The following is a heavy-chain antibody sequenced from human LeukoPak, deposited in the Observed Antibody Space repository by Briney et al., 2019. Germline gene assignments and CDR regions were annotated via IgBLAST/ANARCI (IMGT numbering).Heavy chain of an antibody. CDR2: ISTNGST. D-gene: IGHD5-18*01. J-gene: IGHJ4*02. CDR1: VASISNYY. V-gene: IGHV4-4*09. CDR3: ASPRTSYRYTFDY. Sequence: PSETLSLTCAVSVASISNYYWSWIRQAPGKGLEWIGYISTNGSTNYNPSPKSRVSISLDTSNNRFSLNLNFVTAAETAVYFCASPRTSYRYTFDYWGPGALVTVSS.